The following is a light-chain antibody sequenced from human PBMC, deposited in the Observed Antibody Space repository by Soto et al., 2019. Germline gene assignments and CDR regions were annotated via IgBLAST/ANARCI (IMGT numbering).Light chain of an antibody. J-gene: IGKJ2*01. CDR1: QSISKY. CDR3: QQSYSSPYT. Sequence: DIQMTQSPSSLSASVGDRVTITCRASQSISKYLNWYQQIPGKAPKLLIYAASRLQSGVPLRFSGRGSGTDFTLTINGLKPEDLATYYCQQSYSSPYTFGQGTRLEI. CDR2: AAS. V-gene: IGKV1-39*01.